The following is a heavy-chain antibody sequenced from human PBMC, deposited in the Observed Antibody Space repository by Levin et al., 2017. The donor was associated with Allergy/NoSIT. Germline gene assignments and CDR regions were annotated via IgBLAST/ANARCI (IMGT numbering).Heavy chain of an antibody. CDR2: SSNDGNNQ. CDR1: GITFSDYG. CDR3: AKGGSFDS. V-gene: IGHV3-30*18. Sequence: PGGSLRLSCAVSGITFSDYGFHWVRQAPGKGLEWVAISSNDGNNQYFADSVKGRFTFSRDKSKNTLNLQMNTLSPDDTAVYYCAKGGSFDSWGQGTLVTVCS. D-gene: IGHD3-10*01. J-gene: IGHJ4*02.